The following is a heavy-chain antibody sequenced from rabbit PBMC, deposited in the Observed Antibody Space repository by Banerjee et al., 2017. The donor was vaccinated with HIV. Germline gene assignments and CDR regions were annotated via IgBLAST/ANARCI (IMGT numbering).Heavy chain of an antibody. CDR2: IYTGSSGNT. J-gene: IGHJ4*01. V-gene: IGHV1S40*01. CDR1: GIDFNNNYY. Sequence: QSLEESGGDLVKPGASLTLTCTASGIDFNNNYYIYWVRQAPGKGLEWIACIYTGSSGNTYYASWAKGRFTISKTSSTTVTLQMTSLTAADTATYFCARYNGDTGGAAYGDLWGPGTLVTVS. CDR3: ARYNGDTGGAAYGDL. D-gene: IGHD2-1*01.